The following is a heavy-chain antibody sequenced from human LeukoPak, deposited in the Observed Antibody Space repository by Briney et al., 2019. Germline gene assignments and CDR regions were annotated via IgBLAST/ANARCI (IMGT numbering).Heavy chain of an antibody. Sequence: GGSLRLSCGASGFTFSSYSMNWVRQAPGKGLEWVSSISSSSYIYYADSVKGRFTVSRDNAKNSLYLQMNSLRAEDTAVYYCASGSSSSFDNWGPGTLVTVSS. CDR2: ISSSSYI. J-gene: IGHJ4*02. D-gene: IGHD6-6*01. CDR3: ASGSSSSFDN. CDR1: GFTFSSYS. V-gene: IGHV3-21*01.